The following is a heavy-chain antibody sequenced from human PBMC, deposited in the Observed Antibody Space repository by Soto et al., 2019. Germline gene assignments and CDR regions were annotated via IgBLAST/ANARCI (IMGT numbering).Heavy chain of an antibody. CDR2: MSHDGTTK. CDR3: AREVQWSRYFDY. J-gene: IGHJ4*02. V-gene: IGHV3-30-3*01. Sequence: QVQLVESGGGVVQPGRSLRLSCAASGFIFSNYDMYWVRQAPGKGLEWVAFMSHDGTTKYYADSVKGRFTISRDNSKNTLYLQMNSLRPEDTAVYYCAREVQWSRYFDYWGQGTLVTVSS. D-gene: IGHD1-1*01. CDR1: GFIFSNYD.